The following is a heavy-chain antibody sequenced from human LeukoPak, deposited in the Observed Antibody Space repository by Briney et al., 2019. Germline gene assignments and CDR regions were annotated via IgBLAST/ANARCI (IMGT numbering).Heavy chain of an antibody. Sequence: PSETLSLTCTVSGGSISTYYWGWIRQPAGKGLEWIGRIYTIGSTNYNPSLKSRVTMSVDTSKNQFSLKLSSVTAADSAVYYCAREMRFGSGPGAFDIWSQGTMVTVSS. CDR1: GGSISTYY. D-gene: IGHD3-10*01. V-gene: IGHV4-4*07. CDR3: AREMRFGSGPGAFDI. CDR2: IYTIGST. J-gene: IGHJ3*02.